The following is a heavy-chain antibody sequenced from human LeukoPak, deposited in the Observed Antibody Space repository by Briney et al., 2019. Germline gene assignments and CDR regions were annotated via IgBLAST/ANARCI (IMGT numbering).Heavy chain of an antibody. J-gene: IGHJ4*02. CDR2: ISGSDGST. CDR3: AKDGGPGTTMVRGVNDY. Sequence: GGSLRLSCAAPGLTFSSYAMSGVRQAPGKGLEWVSAISGSDGSTYYADSVKGRFTISRDNSKNTLYLQMNSLRAEDTAVYYCAKDGGPGTTMVRGVNDYWGQGTLVTVSS. V-gene: IGHV3-23*01. D-gene: IGHD3-10*01. CDR1: GLTFSSYA.